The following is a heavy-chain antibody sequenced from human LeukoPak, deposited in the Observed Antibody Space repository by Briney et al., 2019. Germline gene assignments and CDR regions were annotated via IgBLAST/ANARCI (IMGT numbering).Heavy chain of an antibody. D-gene: IGHD4-23*01. CDR2: IYYSGST. V-gene: IGHV4-59*08. CDR3: ARRRWHFDY. CDR1: GGSISGHY. Sequence: PSETLSLTCTVSGGSISGHYWTWIRQPPGKGLEWIGYIYYSGSTNYNPSLKSRVTISADTSKNQFSLKLSSVTAADTAVYYCARRRWHFDYWGQGTLVTVSS. J-gene: IGHJ4*02.